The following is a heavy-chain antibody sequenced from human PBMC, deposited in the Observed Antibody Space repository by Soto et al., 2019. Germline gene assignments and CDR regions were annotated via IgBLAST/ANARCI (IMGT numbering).Heavy chain of an antibody. CDR3: AAEGRSKESYYYYGMDV. J-gene: IGHJ6*02. Sequence: SVKVSCKASGFTFTSSAVQWVRQARGQRLEWIGWIVVGSGNTNYAQKFQERVTITRDMSTSTAYMELSSLRSEDTAVYYCAAEGRSKESYYYYGMDVWGQGTTVTVSS. CDR1: GFTFTSSA. D-gene: IGHD1-26*01. CDR2: IVVGSGNT. V-gene: IGHV1-58*01.